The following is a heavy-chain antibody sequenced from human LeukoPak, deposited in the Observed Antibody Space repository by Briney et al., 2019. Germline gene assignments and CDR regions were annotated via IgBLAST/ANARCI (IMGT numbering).Heavy chain of an antibody. CDR3: ARGALKYYCSGGSCYSAAWFDP. V-gene: IGHV4-59*12. Sequence: SETLSLTCTVSGGSISSYYWSWIRQPPGKGLEWIGYIYYSGSTNYNPSLKSRVTISVDTSKNQFSLKLSSVTAADTAVYYCARGALKYYCSGGSCYSAAWFDPWGQGTLVTVSS. CDR1: GGSISSYY. D-gene: IGHD2-15*01. J-gene: IGHJ5*02. CDR2: IYYSGST.